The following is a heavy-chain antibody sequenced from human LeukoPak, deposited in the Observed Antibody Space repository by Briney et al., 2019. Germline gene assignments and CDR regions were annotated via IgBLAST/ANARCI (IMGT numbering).Heavy chain of an antibody. D-gene: IGHD6-6*01. CDR1: GFTFRSHG. CDR3: ARSSYSSSSSV. CDR2: INSDGSEG. V-gene: IGHV3-7*03. Sequence: GGSLRLSCAASGFTFRSHGMHWVRQAPGKGLEWVASINSDGSEGYYADVVKGRFTISRDNAKNSLYLQINSLRAEDTAVYYCARSSYSSSSSVWGQGTMVTVSS. J-gene: IGHJ3*01.